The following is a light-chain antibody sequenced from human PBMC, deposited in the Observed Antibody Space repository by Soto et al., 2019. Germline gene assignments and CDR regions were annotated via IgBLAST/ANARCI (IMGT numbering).Light chain of an antibody. Sequence: EIVLTQSPGTLSLSPGERATLSCRASQTVYHGHLAWYQLKPGQTPRLLIYGASTRAPGIPARVSGGESGTGFTLTISSLEPEDFGVDYCQQYVSSPRTFGQGTKVEIK. CDR2: GAS. V-gene: IGKV3-20*01. J-gene: IGKJ1*01. CDR1: QTVYHGH. CDR3: QQYVSSPRT.